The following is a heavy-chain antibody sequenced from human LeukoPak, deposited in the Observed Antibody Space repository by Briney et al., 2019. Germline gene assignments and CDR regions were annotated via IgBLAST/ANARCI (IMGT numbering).Heavy chain of an antibody. CDR1: GFTFSSYW. CDR2: INSDGSST. J-gene: IGHJ1*01. Sequence: GGSLRLSCAASGFTFSSYWMHWVRQAPGKGLVWVSRINSDGSSTSYADSVKGRFTISRDNAKNTLYLQMNSLRAEDTAVYYCARAGGRLAGFQRWGQGTLVTVSS. V-gene: IGHV3-74*01. CDR3: ARAGGRLAGFQR. D-gene: IGHD2-15*01.